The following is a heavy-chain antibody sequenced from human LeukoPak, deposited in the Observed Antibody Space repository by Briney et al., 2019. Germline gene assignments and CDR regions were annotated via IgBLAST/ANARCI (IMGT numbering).Heavy chain of an antibody. D-gene: IGHD5-12*01. CDR3: ASGHSGYAELMHTPLDY. CDR1: GFTLSNYG. Sequence: PGGSLRLSCAASGFTLSNYGMSWVRQAPGKGLEWVAGISDTGGSTNYADSVKGRFTISRDNPKNTLYLQMNSLRAEDTAVYYCASGHSGYAELMHTPLDYWGQGTLVTVSS. CDR2: ISDTGGST. V-gene: IGHV3-23*01. J-gene: IGHJ4*02.